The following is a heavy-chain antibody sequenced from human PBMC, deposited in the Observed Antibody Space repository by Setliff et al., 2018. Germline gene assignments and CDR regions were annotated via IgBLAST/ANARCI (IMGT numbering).Heavy chain of an antibody. CDR2: ISSSSSTI. Sequence: GGSLRLPCAASGFTFSSYSMNWVRQAPGKGLEWVSYISSSSSTIYYAASVKGRFTISRDNAKNSLYLQMNSLRAEDTAVYYCSIDAPREYYDYVWGSYRYSHFDYWGQGTLVTVSS. CDR3: SIDAPREYYDYVWGSYRYSHFDY. J-gene: IGHJ4*02. V-gene: IGHV3-48*01. CDR1: GFTFSSYS. D-gene: IGHD3-16*02.